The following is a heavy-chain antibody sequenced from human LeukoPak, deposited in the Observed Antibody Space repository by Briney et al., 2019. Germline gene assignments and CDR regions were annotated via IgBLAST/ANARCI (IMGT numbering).Heavy chain of an antibody. V-gene: IGHV1-69*06. D-gene: IGHD1-26*01. CDR1: GGTFNSYA. J-gene: IGHJ3*02. CDR3: AREDDTGRYMGDDAFDI. CDR2: IIPMSDTA. Sequence: GASVKVSCKASGGTFNSYAFSWVRQAPGQGLEWMGGIIPMSDTANYPQKFRGRLTITADIPTSTVYMELSSLRSEDTAVYYCAREDDTGRYMGDDAFDIWGQGTMVTVSS.